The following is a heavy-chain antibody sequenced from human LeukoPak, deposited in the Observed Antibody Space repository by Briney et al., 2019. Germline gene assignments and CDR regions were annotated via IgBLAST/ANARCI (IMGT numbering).Heavy chain of an antibody. J-gene: IGHJ4*02. V-gene: IGHV3-23*01. CDR3: AKKPPDSSGNPAYD. D-gene: IGHD4-23*01. CDR2: ISRSGTET. Sequence: GGSLRLSCAASGFTFSSYAMSWVRQAPGKGLEWVSVISRSGTETYHADSVRGRFTISRDNAKNTLYLQMNSLRAEDTAVYYCAKKPPDSSGNPAYDWGQGTLVTVSS. CDR1: GFTFSSYA.